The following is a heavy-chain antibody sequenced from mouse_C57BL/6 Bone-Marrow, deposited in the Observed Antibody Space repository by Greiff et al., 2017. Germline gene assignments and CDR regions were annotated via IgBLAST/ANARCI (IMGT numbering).Heavy chain of an antibody. CDR1: GYTFTDYE. CDR2: IDPATGGT. D-gene: IGHD1-1*02. Sequence: QVQLQQSGAELVRPGASVTLSCKASGYTFTDYEMHWVKQTPVHGLEWIGAIDPATGGTAYNQKFKGKAKLTADKSSSTAYMELRSLTSADSAVYYCTRGENGYVDYWGQGTTLTVSS. V-gene: IGHV1-15*01. J-gene: IGHJ2*01. CDR3: TRGENGYVDY.